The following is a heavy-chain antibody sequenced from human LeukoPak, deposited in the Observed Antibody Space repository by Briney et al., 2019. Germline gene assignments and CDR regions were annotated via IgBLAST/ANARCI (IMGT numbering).Heavy chain of an antibody. D-gene: IGHD1-26*01. CDR3: ARRIVNSALDLFDY. CDR1: GGSISSYY. CDR2: ISYSGST. V-gene: IGHV4-59*01. Sequence: SETLSLTCTVSGGSISSYYWSWIRQPPGKGLECIGYISYSGSTNYKPSLKSRVTMSVDTSKNQFSLKLTSVTAADTAVYYCARRIVNSALDLFDYWGQGTLVTVSS. J-gene: IGHJ4*02.